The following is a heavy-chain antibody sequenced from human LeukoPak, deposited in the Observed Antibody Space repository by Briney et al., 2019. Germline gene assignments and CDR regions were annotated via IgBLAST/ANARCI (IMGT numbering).Heavy chain of an antibody. CDR1: GFTFSDYY. V-gene: IGHV3-11*01. J-gene: IGHJ6*02. CDR2: ITSSGSSI. D-gene: IGHD3-3*01. CDR3: ARAGYYDFWSGYYGMDV. Sequence: GGSLRLSCAASGFTFSDYYMSWIRQAPGKGLEWVSCITSSGSSIYYADSVKGRFTISRDNAKNSLHLQMNSLRAEDTAVYYCARAGYYDFWSGYYGMDVWGQGTTVTVSS.